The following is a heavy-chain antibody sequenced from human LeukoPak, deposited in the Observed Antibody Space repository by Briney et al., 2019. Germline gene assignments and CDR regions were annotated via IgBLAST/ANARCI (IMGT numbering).Heavy chain of an antibody. CDR3: ARGPQSTAVDFDY. D-gene: IGHD4-11*01. CDR1: GGSFSGYY. Sequence: SETLSLTCAVYGGSFSGYYWSWIRQPPGKGLEWIGEINHSGSTNYNPSLKSRVTISVDTSKNQFSLKLSSVTAADTAVYYCARGPQSTAVDFDYWGQGTLVTVSS. J-gene: IGHJ4*02. V-gene: IGHV4-34*01. CDR2: INHSGST.